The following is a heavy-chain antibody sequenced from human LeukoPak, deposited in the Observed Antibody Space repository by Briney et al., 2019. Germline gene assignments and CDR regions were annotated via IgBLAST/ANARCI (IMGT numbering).Heavy chain of an antibody. CDR3: ARTGYYASSYWYFDL. CDR1: GGSISSYY. J-gene: IGHJ2*01. Sequence: SETLSLTCTVSGGSISSYYWSWIRQPAGKGLEWIGRIYTSGSTNYNPSLKSRVTMSVDTSKNQFSLELSSVTAADTAVYYCARTGYYASSYWYFDLWGRGTLVTVSS. D-gene: IGHD3-9*01. CDR2: IYTSGST. V-gene: IGHV4-4*07.